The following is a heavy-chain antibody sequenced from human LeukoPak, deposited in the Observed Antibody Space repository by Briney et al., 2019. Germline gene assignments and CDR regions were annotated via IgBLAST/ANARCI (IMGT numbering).Heavy chain of an antibody. V-gene: IGHV1-18*01. CDR2: ISAYNGNT. CDR3: ARRPPYCGGDCYADY. J-gene: IGHJ4*02. CDR1: GYTFTSYG. Sequence: ASVKVSCKASGYTFTSYGISWVRQAPGRGLEWMGWISAYNGNTNYAQKLQGRVTMTTDTSTSTAYMELRSLRSDDTAVYYCARRPPYCGGDCYADYWGQGTLVTVSS. D-gene: IGHD2-21*02.